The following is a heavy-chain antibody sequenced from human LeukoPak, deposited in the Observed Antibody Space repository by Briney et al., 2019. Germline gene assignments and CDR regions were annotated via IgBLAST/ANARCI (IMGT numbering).Heavy chain of an antibody. J-gene: IGHJ5*02. CDR2: TYYRSKWYN. Sequence: SQTLSLTCAISGDSISSTSTAWHWIRQSPSRGLEWLGRTYYRSKWYNDYAESVKSRLVINPDTSKNEFSLQMTSVSSFDTAIYFRARGPKTGWFDHWGQGTLVTVSS. V-gene: IGHV6-1*01. CDR3: ARGPKTGWFDH. CDR1: GDSISSTSTA. D-gene: IGHD3-9*01.